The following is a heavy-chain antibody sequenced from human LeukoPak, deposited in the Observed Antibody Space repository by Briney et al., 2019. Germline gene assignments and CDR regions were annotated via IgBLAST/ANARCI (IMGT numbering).Heavy chain of an antibody. CDR3: ARSPTMIVVVSPID. CDR2: IYHSGST. Sequence: PSETLSLTCTVSGGSISSGGYYWSWIRQPPGKGLEWIGYIYHSGSTYYNPSLKSRVTISVDTSKNQFSLKLSSVTAADTAVYYCARSPTMIVVVSPIDWGQGTLVTVSS. D-gene: IGHD3-22*01. CDR1: GGSISSGGYY. J-gene: IGHJ4*02. V-gene: IGHV4-30-2*01.